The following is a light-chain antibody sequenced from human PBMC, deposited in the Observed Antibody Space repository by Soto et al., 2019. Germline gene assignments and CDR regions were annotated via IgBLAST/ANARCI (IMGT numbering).Light chain of an antibody. J-gene: IGLJ3*02. V-gene: IGLV2-8*01. CDR2: EVN. CDR1: SSDVGGYNS. Sequence: QSALTQPPSASGSPGQSVTISCTGTSSDVGGYNSVSWYQQHPGKAPKLMIYEVNKRPSGVPDRFSASKSDNTASLTVSGLQAEDEAGYYCSSYAGSKTLVFGGGTKLTVL. CDR3: SSYAGSKTLV.